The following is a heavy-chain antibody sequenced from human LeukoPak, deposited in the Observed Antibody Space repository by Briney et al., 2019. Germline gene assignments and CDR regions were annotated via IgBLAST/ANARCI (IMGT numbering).Heavy chain of an antibody. CDR1: GYTFTSYD. D-gene: IGHD3-16*01. V-gene: IGHV1-8*01. CDR3: AGGGGGLYYFDY. J-gene: IGHJ4*02. Sequence: ASVKVSCKASGYTFTSYDINWVRQATGQGLEWMGWMNPNSGNTGYAQKFQGRVTMTRNTSISTSYMELSSLRSDDTADVYCAGGGGGLYYFDYWGQGTLVTVSS. CDR2: MNPNSGNT.